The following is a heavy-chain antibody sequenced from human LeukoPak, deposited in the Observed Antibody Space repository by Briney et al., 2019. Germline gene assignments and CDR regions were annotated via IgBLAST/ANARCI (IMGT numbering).Heavy chain of an antibody. J-gene: IGHJ3*02. CDR1: GGSISSDDFY. D-gene: IGHD6-19*01. Sequence: SETLSLTCTVSGGSISSDDFYWNWIRQPPGKGLEWVGNIYHSGTAYYKTSLKSRVTISLDTAKHQFSLKVRSVTAADTAVYYCARGYSSGWGYAFHIWGQGTMVTVSP. CDR2: IYHSGTA. CDR3: ARGYSSGWGYAFHI. V-gene: IGHV4-30-4*01.